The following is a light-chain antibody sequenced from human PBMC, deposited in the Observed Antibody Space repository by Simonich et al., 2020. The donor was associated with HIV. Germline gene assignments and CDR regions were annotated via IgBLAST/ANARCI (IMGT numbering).Light chain of an antibody. CDR2: WAS. V-gene: IGKV4-1*01. Sequence: DIVMTQSPDSLTVSLGERATINCKSSRSVLYRSNNKNYLALYQQKPGQPPKLLIYWASTRESGVPDRFSGSGSGTDFTLTISSLQAEDVAIYYCQQYYSTPQTFGQGTKVEIK. CDR1: RSVLYRSNNKNY. J-gene: IGKJ1*01. CDR3: QQYYSTPQT.